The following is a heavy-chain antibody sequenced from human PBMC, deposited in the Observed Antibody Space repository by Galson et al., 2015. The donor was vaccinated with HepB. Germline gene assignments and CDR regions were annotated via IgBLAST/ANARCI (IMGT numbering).Heavy chain of an antibody. CDR1: GGTFNTNI. J-gene: IGHJ3*02. CDR2: IIPILDIT. Sequence: SVKVSCKASGGTFNTNIISWVRQAPGQGLEWMGRIIPILDITNYAQKFQGKVTITADKSTSTAYMQLSGLRSGDTAVYFCATDQLGRAFDIWGQGTMVTASS. V-gene: IGHV1-69*04. D-gene: IGHD1-1*01. CDR3: ATDQLGRAFDI.